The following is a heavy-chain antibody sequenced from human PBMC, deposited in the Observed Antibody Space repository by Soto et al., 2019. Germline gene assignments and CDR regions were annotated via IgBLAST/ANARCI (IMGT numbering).Heavy chain of an antibody. CDR3: AREVERGIWIDY. CDR2: ISTSGSTI. D-gene: IGHD3-16*01. CDR1: GFIFSSYE. Sequence: VRLVESGGGFVQPGVSLRLSCAASGFIFSSYEMNWVRQAPGKGLEWISYISTSGSTIYYADSLKGRFTISRDNAKNSLYLQIDGLSAEDTAVYYCAREVERGIWIDYWGQGTLLSVSS. J-gene: IGHJ4*02. V-gene: IGHV3-48*03.